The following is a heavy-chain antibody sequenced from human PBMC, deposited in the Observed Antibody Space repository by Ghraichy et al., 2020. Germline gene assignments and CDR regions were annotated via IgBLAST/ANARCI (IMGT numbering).Heavy chain of an antibody. D-gene: IGHD2-21*01. J-gene: IGHJ3*02. CDR2: IRSKAYNYAT. V-gene: IGHV3-73*01. CDR3: TRFPEGAGGAPFDI. CDR1: GFTFSGSG. Sequence: GGSLRLSCAASGFTFSGSGIHWVRRASGKGLEWVGRIRSKAYNYATAYAASLEGRFTVSRDDSESTAYLQMNSLKTDDTAVYYCTRFPEGAGGAPFDIWGQGTTVTVSS.